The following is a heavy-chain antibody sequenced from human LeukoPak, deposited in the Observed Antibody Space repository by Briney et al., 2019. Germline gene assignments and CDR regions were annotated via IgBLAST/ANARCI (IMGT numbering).Heavy chain of an antibody. CDR2: ISYDGSNK. J-gene: IGHJ4*02. V-gene: IGHV3-30*18. D-gene: IGHD6-19*01. Sequence: GGSLRLSCAASGFTFSSYGMHWVRQAPGKGLEWVAVISYDGSNKYYADSVKGRFTISRDNSKNTLYLQMNSLRAEDTAVYYCAKIMYSSGYYYDYWGQGTLVTVSS. CDR1: GFTFSSYG. CDR3: AKIMYSSGYYYDY.